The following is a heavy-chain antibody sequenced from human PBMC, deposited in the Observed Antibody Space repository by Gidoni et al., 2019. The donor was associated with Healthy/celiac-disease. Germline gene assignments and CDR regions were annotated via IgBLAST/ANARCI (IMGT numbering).Heavy chain of an antibody. CDR2: IYYSGIT. CDR1: GGSISSGGYY. V-gene: IGHV4-31*03. Sequence: QVQLQESGPGLVKPSQTLSLTCPVSGGSISSGGYYWSWIRQHPGKGLEWIGYIYYSGITYYNPSLKSRVTISVDTSKNQFSLKLSSVTAADTAVYYCARDRGFGEFWGYLGQGTLVTVSS. J-gene: IGHJ4*02. CDR3: ARDRGFGEFWGY. D-gene: IGHD3-10*01.